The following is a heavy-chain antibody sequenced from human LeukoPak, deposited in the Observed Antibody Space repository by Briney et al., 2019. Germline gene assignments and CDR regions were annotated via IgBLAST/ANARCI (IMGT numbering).Heavy chain of an antibody. CDR2: ISTSSGSK. J-gene: IGHJ4*02. CDR3: ARWDDLLLIAY. CDR1: GFTFSSYR. D-gene: IGHD3-9*01. Sequence: GGSLRLSCAVSGFTFSSYRMSWVRQAPGKGLEWVSSISTSSGSKYYADSVKGRFTISRDNAKNSLHLQMNSLRAEDTAVYYCARWDDLLLIAYWGQGTLVTVSS. V-gene: IGHV3-21*01.